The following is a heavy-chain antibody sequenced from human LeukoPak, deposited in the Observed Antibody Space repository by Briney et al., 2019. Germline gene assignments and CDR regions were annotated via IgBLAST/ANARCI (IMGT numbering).Heavy chain of an antibody. CDR3: ARVFSVFNFDY. Sequence: PGRSLRLSCAASGFTFSSYAMHWVRQAPGKGLEWVAVISYDGSNKYYADSVKGRFTISRDNSKNTLYLQMNSLRAEDTAVYYCARVFSVFNFDYWGQGTLVTVSS. CDR1: GFTFSSYA. D-gene: IGHD1-14*01. CDR2: ISYDGSNK. J-gene: IGHJ4*02. V-gene: IGHV3-30*04.